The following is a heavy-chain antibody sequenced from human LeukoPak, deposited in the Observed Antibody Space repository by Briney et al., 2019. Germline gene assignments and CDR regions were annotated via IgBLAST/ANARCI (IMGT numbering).Heavy chain of an antibody. J-gene: IGHJ4*02. Sequence: PGGSLRLSCAASGFTFSNAWMSWVRQAPGKGLEWVGRIKSKTDGGTADYAAPVKGRFTISRDNSKNTLYLQMNSLRAEDTAVYYCAKRSDKQVLRFLEWPLSKLYYFDYWGQGTLVTVSS. CDR3: AKRSDKQVLRFLEWPLSKLYYFDY. D-gene: IGHD3-3*01. CDR2: IKSKTDGGTA. V-gene: IGHV3-15*01. CDR1: GFTFSNAW.